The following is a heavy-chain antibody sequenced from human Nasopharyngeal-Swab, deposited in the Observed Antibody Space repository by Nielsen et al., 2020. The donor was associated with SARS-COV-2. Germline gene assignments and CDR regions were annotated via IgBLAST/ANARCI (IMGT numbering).Heavy chain of an antibody. Sequence: GGSLRLSCAVSGLPFNNYAVTWVRQAPGKGLEWVSIISSSGTDTYYADYVKGRFTISRDNSKNTLYLQMNSLRAEDSAIYYCAKSRGDTTMAHYYYYLDVWGKGTTVTSP. CDR3: AKSRGDTTMAHYYYYLDV. CDR1: GLPFNNYA. CDR2: ISSSGTDT. V-gene: IGHV3-23*01. J-gene: IGHJ6*03. D-gene: IGHD5-24*01.